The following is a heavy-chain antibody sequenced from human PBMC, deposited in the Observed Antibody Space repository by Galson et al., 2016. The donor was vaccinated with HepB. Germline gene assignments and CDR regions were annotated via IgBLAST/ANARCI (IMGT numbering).Heavy chain of an antibody. V-gene: IGHV6-1*01. CDR2: TYYRSKWFN. J-gene: IGHJ5*02. CDR1: GDSVSTYSAS. CDR3: ARLNNDVVVYGKLGSDP. D-gene: IGHD2-8*02. Sequence: CAISGDSVSTYSASWHWIRQSPSRGLEWLGRTYYRSKWFNDYAGSVKSRITINADTSKNRFSLQLNSVTPEDAAVYYCARLNNDVVVYGKLGSDPWGQGLLVTVSS.